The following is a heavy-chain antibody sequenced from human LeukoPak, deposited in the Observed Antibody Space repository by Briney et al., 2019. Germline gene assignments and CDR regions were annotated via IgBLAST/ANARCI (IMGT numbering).Heavy chain of an antibody. V-gene: IGHV1-2*02. CDR2: INPKSGGT. CDR3: VPSANYYYFDY. Sequence: GASVKVSCKASGYTFTNYYMHWVRQGPGLGFEWMGWINPKSGGTSYPQKFQGRLTMTRDTSISTAYMELSRPGSDDTAVYYCVPSANYYYFDYWGQGTLVTVSS. CDR1: GYTFTNYY. D-gene: IGHD4/OR15-4a*01. J-gene: IGHJ4*02.